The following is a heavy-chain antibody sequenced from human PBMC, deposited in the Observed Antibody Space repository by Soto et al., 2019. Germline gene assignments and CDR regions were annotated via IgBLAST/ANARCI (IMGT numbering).Heavy chain of an antibody. CDR3: ARDRKWELVWHDY. CDR1: GGSISSSNW. D-gene: IGHD1-26*01. Sequence: PPETLPHTYAVSGGSISSSNWWGWGRQPPGKGLEWIGEIYHSGSTNYNPSLKSRVTISVDKSKNQFSLKLSSLTAADTAVYYCARDRKWELVWHDYWGQGTLVTVS. J-gene: IGHJ4*02. V-gene: IGHV4-4*03. CDR2: IYHSGST.